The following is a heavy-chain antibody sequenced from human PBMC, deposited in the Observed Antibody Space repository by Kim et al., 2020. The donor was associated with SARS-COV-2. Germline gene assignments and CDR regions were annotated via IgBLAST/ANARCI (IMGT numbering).Heavy chain of an antibody. D-gene: IGHD3-10*01. V-gene: IGHV3-7*01. CDR1: GFTFSSYW. Sequence: GGSLRLSCAASGFTFSSYWMSWVRQAPGKGLEWVANIKQDGSEKYYVDSVKGRFTISRDNAKNSLYLQMNSLRAEDTAVYYCAIGWVRDYFDYWGQGTLVTVSS. CDR2: IKQDGSEK. J-gene: IGHJ4*02. CDR3: AIGWVRDYFDY.